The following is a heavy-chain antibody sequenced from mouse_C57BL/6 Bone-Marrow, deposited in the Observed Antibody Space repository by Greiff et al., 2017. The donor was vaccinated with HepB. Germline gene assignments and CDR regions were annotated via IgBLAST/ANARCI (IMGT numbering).Heavy chain of an antibody. D-gene: IGHD2-1*01. V-gene: IGHV5-6*02. Sequence: EVKLMESGRDLVKPGGSLKLSCAASGFTFSSYGMSWVRQTPDKRLEWVATISSGGSYTYYPDSVKGRFTISRDNAKNTLYLQMSSLKSEDTAMYYCARRIYPPWGQGTLVTVSA. J-gene: IGHJ3*01. CDR2: ISSGGSYT. CDR3: ARRIYPP. CDR1: GFTFSSYG.